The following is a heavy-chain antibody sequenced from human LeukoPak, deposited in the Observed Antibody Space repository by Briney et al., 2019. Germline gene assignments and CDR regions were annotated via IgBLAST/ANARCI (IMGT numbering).Heavy chain of an antibody. CDR2: IYTSGST. CDR1: GGSISSYY. J-gene: IGHJ4*02. V-gene: IGHV4-4*07. Sequence: SETLSLTCTVSGGSISSYYWSRIRQPAGKGLEWIGRIYTSGSTNYNPSLKSRVTMSVDTSKNQFSLKLSSVTAADTAVYYCAREYSSGWSRGFDYWGQGTLVTVSS. D-gene: IGHD6-19*01. CDR3: AREYSSGWSRGFDY.